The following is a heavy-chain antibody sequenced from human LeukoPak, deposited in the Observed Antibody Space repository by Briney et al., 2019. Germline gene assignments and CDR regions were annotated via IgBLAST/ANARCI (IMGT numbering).Heavy chain of an antibody. V-gene: IGHV4-39*01. Sequence: SETLSLTGTVYACSISCSSYDWGGIRQPPGKGLEWIGSSDYSGSTYYNPSLKSRVTISVVRSKNQLSRKLSSVTTADTACSYCARVILLSVAAAGGGFDYWGQGTLLTVSS. D-gene: IGHD6-13*01. CDR2: SDYSGST. CDR1: ACSISCSSYD. CDR3: ARVILLSVAAAGGGFDY. J-gene: IGHJ4*02.